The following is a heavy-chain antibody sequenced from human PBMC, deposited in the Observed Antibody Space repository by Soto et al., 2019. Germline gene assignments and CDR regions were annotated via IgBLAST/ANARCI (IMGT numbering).Heavy chain of an antibody. V-gene: IGHV4-61*01. CDR1: GGSASSSFFY. CDR3: ARRTPSRGWSLFDS. D-gene: IGHD6-19*01. CDR2: IYYTGTT. Sequence: PSETLSLTCTVSGGSASSSFFYWSWVRQPPGQRLEWIGYIYYTGTTNYNPSLASRVAMSVDTSKKQFTLNLRSLTAAATARYCLARRTPSRGWSLFDSWGQGMLVTVSS. J-gene: IGHJ4*02.